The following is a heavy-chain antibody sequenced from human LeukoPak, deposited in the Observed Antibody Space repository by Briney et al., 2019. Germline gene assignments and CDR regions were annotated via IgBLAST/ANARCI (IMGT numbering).Heavy chain of an antibody. V-gene: IGHV4-31*03. CDR1: GGSFTSGGYY. D-gene: IGHD4-17*01. Sequence: SETLSLTCTVSGGSFTSGGYYWRWIRQPPGKGLEWMGYIYYTGSTHYNPSLKSRISMSVDTSKRQFSLNLMSVTGADTAIYYCARDKVTVTGNWFDSWGQGTLVAVSS. CDR2: IYYTGST. CDR3: ARDKVTVTGNWFDS. J-gene: IGHJ5*01.